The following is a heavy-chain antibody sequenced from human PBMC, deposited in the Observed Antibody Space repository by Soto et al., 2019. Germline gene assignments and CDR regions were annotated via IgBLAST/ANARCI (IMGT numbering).Heavy chain of an antibody. CDR1: GFTFNKYW. J-gene: IGHJ4*02. V-gene: IGHV3-74*01. CDR2: ITSDGSGT. D-gene: IGHD1-26*01. Sequence: GGSLRLFCAASGFTFNKYWMHWVRQAPGKGLVWVSHITSDGSGTSYVDSVRGRFTISRDNAKNTLYLETNNLRAEDTAIYYCARDDPGVGIDYWGQGTLVTVSS. CDR3: ARDDPGVGIDY.